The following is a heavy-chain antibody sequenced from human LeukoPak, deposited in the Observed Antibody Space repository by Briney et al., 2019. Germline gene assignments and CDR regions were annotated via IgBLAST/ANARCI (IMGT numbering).Heavy chain of an antibody. J-gene: IGHJ4*02. CDR3: AREVGTGIDY. V-gene: IGHV3-30*14. D-gene: IGHD4-23*01. CDR1: GFTFSSYA. Sequence: GGSLRLSCAASGFTFSSYAMHWVRQAPGKGLEWVAVISYDGSNKYYADSVKDRFTISRDNSKNTLYLQMNSLRVEDTAVYYCAREVGTGIDYWGQGTLVTVSS. CDR2: ISYDGSNK.